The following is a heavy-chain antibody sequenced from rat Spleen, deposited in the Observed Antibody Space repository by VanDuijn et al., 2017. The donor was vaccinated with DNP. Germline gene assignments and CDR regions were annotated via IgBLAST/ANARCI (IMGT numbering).Heavy chain of an antibody. D-gene: IGHD1-11*01. V-gene: IGHV5-27*01. CDR3: TTFDYGIF. CDR2: IGSPAYAP. CDR1: GFTFSAYY. J-gene: IGHJ1*01. Sequence: EVQLVESGGGLVQPGRSLKLSCAASGFTFSAYYVAWVRQAPAKGLEWVAYIGSPAYAPYYGDSVKGRFTISRDNAKSTLYLQMNSLRSEDMATYYCTTFDYGIFWGPGTMVTVSS.